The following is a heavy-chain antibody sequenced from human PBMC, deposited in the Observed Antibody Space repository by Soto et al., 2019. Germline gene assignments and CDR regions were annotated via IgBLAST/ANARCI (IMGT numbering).Heavy chain of an antibody. CDR1: GFTFSSYW. V-gene: IGHV3-74*01. Sequence: GGSLRLSCAASGFTFSSYWMHWVRQAPGKGLVWVSRTNEDGSIINYADSVKGRFTISRDNAKDILYLEMNSLRVEDTAIYYCAKDSTKYSRSLRGRYFDYWGQGTLVTSPQ. J-gene: IGHJ4*02. CDR3: AKDSTKYSRSLRGRYFDY. CDR2: TNEDGSII. D-gene: IGHD5-12*01.